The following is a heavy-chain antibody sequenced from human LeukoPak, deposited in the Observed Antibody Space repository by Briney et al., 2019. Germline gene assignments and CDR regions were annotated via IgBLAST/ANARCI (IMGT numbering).Heavy chain of an antibody. Sequence: SVRVSCKASGGTFSSYAISWVRQAPGQGLEWMGGIIPIFGTANYAQKFQGRVTITTDESTSTAYMELSSLRSEDTAVYYCARCSVVRGVIITHFDPWGQGTLVTVSS. J-gene: IGHJ5*02. V-gene: IGHV1-69*05. CDR2: IIPIFGTA. D-gene: IGHD3-10*01. CDR3: ARCSVVRGVIITHFDP. CDR1: GGTFSSYA.